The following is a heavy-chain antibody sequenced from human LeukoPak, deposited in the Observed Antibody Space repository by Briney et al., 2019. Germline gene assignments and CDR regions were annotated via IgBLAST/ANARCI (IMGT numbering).Heavy chain of an antibody. CDR3: AREYYYDSSGSTDAFDI. CDR2: IYYSGST. V-gene: IGHV4-39*07. CDR1: GGSISSSSYY. Sequence: SETLSLTCTVSGGSISSSSYYWGWIRQPPGKGLEWIGSIYYSGSTYYNPSLKSRVTISVDTSKNQFSLKLSSVTAADTAVYYCAREYYYDSSGSTDAFDIWGQGTMVTVSS. J-gene: IGHJ3*02. D-gene: IGHD3-22*01.